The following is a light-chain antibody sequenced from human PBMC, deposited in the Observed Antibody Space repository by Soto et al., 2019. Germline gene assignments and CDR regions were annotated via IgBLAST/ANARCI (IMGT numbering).Light chain of an antibody. Sequence: DIQMTQSPSSLSASVADRVIITCRASQSISNHLNWYQQKPGKAPKLLIFAASSLQSWVPSSFSGSRSGPDFTLTISSLQPEDFATYYCQQSYSCPPTFGQGTKVDIK. V-gene: IGKV1-39*01. CDR3: QQSYSCPPT. CDR1: QSISNH. CDR2: AAS. J-gene: IGKJ1*01.